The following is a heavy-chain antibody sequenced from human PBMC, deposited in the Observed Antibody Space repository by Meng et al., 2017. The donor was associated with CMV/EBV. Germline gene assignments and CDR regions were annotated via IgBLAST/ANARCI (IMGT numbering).Heavy chain of an antibody. CDR1: GFTFSSYW. Sequence: GESLKISCAASGFTFSSYWMSWVRQAPGKGLEWVANIKQDGSEKYYVDSVKGRFTISRVNAKNSLYLQMNSLRAEDTAVYYCARDRGSAFDIWGQGTMVTVSS. J-gene: IGHJ3*02. V-gene: IGHV3-7*01. CDR2: IKQDGSEK. D-gene: IGHD3-10*01. CDR3: ARDRGSAFDI.